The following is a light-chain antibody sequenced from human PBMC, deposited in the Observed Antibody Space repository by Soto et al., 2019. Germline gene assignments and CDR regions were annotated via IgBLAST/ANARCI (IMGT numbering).Light chain of an antibody. CDR2: ETS. Sequence: EIVLTQSPGTLSLSPGERATLSCRASQSVSSSYLAWYQQKPGQAPRLLIYETSHRAPGTPARFSGSGSGTDFTLTISSLEAEDFALYFCQHRSSWPPTFGGGTKVEIK. J-gene: IGKJ4*01. CDR3: QHRSSWPPT. V-gene: IGKV3D-20*02. CDR1: QSVSSSY.